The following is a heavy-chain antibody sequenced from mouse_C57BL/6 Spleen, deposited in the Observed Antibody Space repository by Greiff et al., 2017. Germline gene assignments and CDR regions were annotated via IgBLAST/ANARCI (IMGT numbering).Heavy chain of an antibody. CDR3: AKSGGLRRYFDV. J-gene: IGHJ1*03. D-gene: IGHD2-2*01. Sequence: EVQLVESGGGLVKPGGSLKLSCAASGFTFSSYAMSWVRQTPEKRLEWVATISDGGSYTYYPDNVKGRFTISRDNAKNNLYLQMSHLKSEETAMYYCAKSGGLRRYFDVWGTGTTVTVSS. V-gene: IGHV5-4*01. CDR1: GFTFSSYA. CDR2: ISDGGSYT.